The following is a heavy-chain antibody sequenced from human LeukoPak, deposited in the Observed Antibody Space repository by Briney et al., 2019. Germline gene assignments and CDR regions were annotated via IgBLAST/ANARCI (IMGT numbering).Heavy chain of an antibody. CDR2: ISSSGSTI. J-gene: IGHJ3*01. D-gene: IGHD5-18*01. V-gene: IGHV3-11*01. Sequence: PGGSLRLSCAASGFTFSDYYISWIRQAPGKGLGWVSYISSSGSTIYYADSVKGRFTISRDNAQNSLYLQMHSLRAEAAAVYYCPSGRILHSYGYADAFHLWGQGPMVPVSS. CDR3: PSGRILHSYGYADAFHL. CDR1: GFTFSDYY.